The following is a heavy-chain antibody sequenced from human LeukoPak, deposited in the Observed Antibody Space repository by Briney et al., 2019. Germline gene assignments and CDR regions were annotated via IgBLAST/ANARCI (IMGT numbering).Heavy chain of an antibody. Sequence: GGCLRLSCTVSGFTLSSYEMSWIRQAPGKGLEWVSSIDYDGGSGHYADSVKGRFTISRDNSNNTLFLHLNSLRGEDTAVYYCTRNSGWYGLSWGQGTLVTVSS. D-gene: IGHD6-19*01. V-gene: IGHV3-23*01. CDR1: GFTLSSYE. CDR2: IDYDGGSG. J-gene: IGHJ1*01. CDR3: TRNSGWYGLS.